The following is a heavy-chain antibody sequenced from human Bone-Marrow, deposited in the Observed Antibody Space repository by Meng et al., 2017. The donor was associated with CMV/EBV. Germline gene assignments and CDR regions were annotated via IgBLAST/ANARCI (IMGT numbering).Heavy chain of an antibody. CDR3: ARGRYGSGRLPFNN. D-gene: IGHD3-10*01. V-gene: IGHV4-39*07. CDR1: GGSISSTSYY. J-gene: IGHJ4*02. CDR2: IYYTGSN. Sequence: GSLRLSCTVSGGSISSTSYYWGWIRQPPGKGLEWTGSIYYTGSNYYNPSLKSRVTISVDTSKYQPSLEVSSVTAADTAVYYCARGRYGSGRLPFNNWGQGTLVTVSS.